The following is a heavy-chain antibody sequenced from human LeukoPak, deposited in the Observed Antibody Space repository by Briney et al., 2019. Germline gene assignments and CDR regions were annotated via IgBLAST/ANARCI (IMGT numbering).Heavy chain of an antibody. CDR2: ISGSGDST. CDR1: GFTFSSSA. J-gene: IGHJ4*02. V-gene: IGHV3-23*01. Sequence: GGSLRLSCAASGFTFSSSAMGWVRQAPGKGLEWVSAISGSGDSTYYADSVKGRFTISRDNSKNTLYLQMSSLRAEDTAIYYCAKDRDIVVVPAATDYYFDYWGQGTLVTVSS. CDR3: AKDRDIVVVPAATDYYFDY. D-gene: IGHD2-2*01.